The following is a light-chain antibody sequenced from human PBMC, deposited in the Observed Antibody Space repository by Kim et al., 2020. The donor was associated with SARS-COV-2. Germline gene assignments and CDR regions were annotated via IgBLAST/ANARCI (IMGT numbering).Light chain of an antibody. CDR2: SDG. CDR1: RFNIGSNT. V-gene: IGLV1-44*01. Sequence: GQGVTISCSGSRFNIGSNTINWYQLLPGTAPKLLIYSDGQRPSGVPDRFSGSKSATSASLAISGLQSEDEADYYCAAWDDSLNGPVFGGGTQLTVL. CDR3: AAWDDSLNGPV. J-gene: IGLJ3*02.